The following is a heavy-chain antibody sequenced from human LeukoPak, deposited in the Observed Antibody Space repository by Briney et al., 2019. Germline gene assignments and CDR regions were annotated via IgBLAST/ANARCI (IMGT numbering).Heavy chain of an antibody. V-gene: IGHV4-59*01. Sequence: SETLSLTCTVSGGSISSYYWSWIRQPPGKGLGWIGYIYYSGSTNYNPSLKSRVTISVDTSKNQFSLKLSSVTAADTAVYYSARTGTGGYSYGYYFDYWGQGTLVTVSS. CDR2: IYYSGST. D-gene: IGHD5-18*01. CDR3: ARTGTGGYSYGYYFDY. CDR1: GGSISSYY. J-gene: IGHJ4*02.